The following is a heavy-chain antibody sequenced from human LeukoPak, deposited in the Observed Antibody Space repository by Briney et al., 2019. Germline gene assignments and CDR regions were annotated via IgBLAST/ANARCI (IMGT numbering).Heavy chain of an antibody. CDR1: GYTFTSYG. J-gene: IGHJ6*02. CDR2: ISAYNGNT. D-gene: IGHD6-13*01. Sequence: GASVKLSCKASGYTFTSYGISWVREAPGHGLEWMGWISAYNGNTNYAQKLQSRVTMTTDTSTSTAYMELRSLRSDDTAVFYCARTIAQYTNSWLYYYYGMDVWGQGTTVTVSS. V-gene: IGHV1-18*01. CDR3: ARTIAQYTNSWLYYYYGMDV.